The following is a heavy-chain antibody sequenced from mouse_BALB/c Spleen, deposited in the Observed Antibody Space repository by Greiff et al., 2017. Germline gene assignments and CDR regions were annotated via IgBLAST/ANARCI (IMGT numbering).Heavy chain of an antibody. V-gene: IGHV5-12-2*01. CDR3: ARQLGPAWFAY. CDR1: GFTFSSYT. CDR2: ISNGGGST. D-gene: IGHD4-1*01. Sequence: EVQRVESGGGLVQPGGSLKLSCAASGFTFSSYTMSWVRQTPEKRLEWVAYISNGGGSTYYPDTVKGRFTISRDNAKNTLYLQMSSLKSEDTAMYYCARQLGPAWFAYWGQGTLVTVSA. J-gene: IGHJ3*01.